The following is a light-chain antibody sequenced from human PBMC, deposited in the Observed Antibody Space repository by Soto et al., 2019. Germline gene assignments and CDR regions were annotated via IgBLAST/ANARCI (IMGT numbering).Light chain of an antibody. CDR1: SSDVGAHNY. V-gene: IGLV2-8*01. Sequence: QSALTQPPSASGSPGQSLTISCTGTSSDVGAHNYVSWYQQNPGKAPKLMLYDVNKRPSGVPDRFSGSKSGNTASLTVSGLQAEHEADYYCSSYAGGNNWVFGGGTKVTVL. J-gene: IGLJ3*02. CDR2: DVN. CDR3: SSYAGGNNWV.